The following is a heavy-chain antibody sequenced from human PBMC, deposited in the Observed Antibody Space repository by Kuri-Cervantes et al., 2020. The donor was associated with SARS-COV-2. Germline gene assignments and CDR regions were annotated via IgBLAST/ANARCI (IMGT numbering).Heavy chain of an antibody. CDR2: IIPIIGTP. CDR3: ARGPLYSSGWYGLGPLGVPFSIDY. V-gene: IGHV1-69*05. CDR1: GGTFSSYA. Sequence: SVKVSCKASGGTFSSYAISWVRQAPGQGHEWMGGIIPIIGTPNYAQKFQGRVTITTDESTSTAYMELSSLRSEDTAVYYCARGPLYSSGWYGLGPLGVPFSIDYWGQGTLVTVSS. D-gene: IGHD6-19*01. J-gene: IGHJ4*02.